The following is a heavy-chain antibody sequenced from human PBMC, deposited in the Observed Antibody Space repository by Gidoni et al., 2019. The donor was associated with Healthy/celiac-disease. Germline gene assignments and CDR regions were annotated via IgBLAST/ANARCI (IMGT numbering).Heavy chain of an antibody. CDR3: AREEVWYSYGYSYFDY. CDR2: IKQDGSEK. D-gene: IGHD5-18*01. CDR1: GFTFSSYW. V-gene: IGHV3-7*03. Sequence: EVQLVESGGGLVQPGGSLRLSCAAAGFTFSSYWMSWVRQAPGKGLEWVANIKQDGSEKYYVDAVKGRFTISRDNAKNSLYLQMNSLRAEDTAVYYCAREEVWYSYGYSYFDYWGQGTLVTVSS. J-gene: IGHJ4*02.